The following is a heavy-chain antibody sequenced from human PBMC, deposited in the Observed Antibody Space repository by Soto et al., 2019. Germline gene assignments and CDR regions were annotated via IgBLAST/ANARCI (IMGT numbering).Heavy chain of an antibody. V-gene: IGHV3-48*03. CDR1: GFTFSSYE. CDR2: ITSSGSPI. J-gene: IGHJ6*02. CDR3: ARSGYFDSGGYPYYYYGMDV. D-gene: IGHD3-22*01. Sequence: GGSLRLSCAASGFTFSSYEMNWVRQAPGEGMEWLSYITSSGSPIYYADSVKGRFTISRDNAKNSLYPQMNGLRAEDTAVYYCARSGYFDSGGYPYYYYGMDVWGQGTTVTVSS.